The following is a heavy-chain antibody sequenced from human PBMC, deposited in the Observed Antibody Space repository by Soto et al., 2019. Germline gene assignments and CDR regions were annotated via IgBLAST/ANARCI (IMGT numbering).Heavy chain of an antibody. Sequence: PSETLSLTCTVSGGSISSYYWSWIRQPPGKGLEWIGYIYYSGSTNYNPSLKSRVTISVDTSKNQFSLKLSSVTAADTAVYYCARVSTYLVWFDPWGQGTLVTVSS. D-gene: IGHD3-10*01. V-gene: IGHV4-59*01. CDR2: IYYSGST. CDR1: GGSISSYY. CDR3: ARVSTYLVWFDP. J-gene: IGHJ5*02.